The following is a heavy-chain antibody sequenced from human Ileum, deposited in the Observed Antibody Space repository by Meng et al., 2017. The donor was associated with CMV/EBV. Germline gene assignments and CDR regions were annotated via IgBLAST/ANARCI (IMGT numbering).Heavy chain of an antibody. CDR3: ARIRILRFLEWLRNYGMDV. V-gene: IGHV1-8*01. CDR1: GYTFTSYD. Sequence: ASVKVSCKASGYTFTSYDINWVRQATGQGLEWMGWMNPNSGNTGYAQKFQGRVTMTRNTSISTAYMELSSLRSEDTAVYYCARIRILRFLEWLRNYGMDVWGQGTMVTVSS. D-gene: IGHD3-3*01. CDR2: MNPNSGNT. J-gene: IGHJ6*02.